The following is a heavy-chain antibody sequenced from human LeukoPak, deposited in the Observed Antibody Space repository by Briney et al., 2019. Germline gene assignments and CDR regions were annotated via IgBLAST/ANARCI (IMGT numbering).Heavy chain of an antibody. CDR3: ATDYYDSSGNYYYYGMDV. CDR1: GYTLTELS. CDR2: FYPEDGET. D-gene: IGHD3-22*01. V-gene: IGHV1-24*01. Sequence: ASVTVSCKVSGYTLTELSMHWVRQAPGKGLEWMGGFYPEDGETIYAQKFQGRVTMTEDTSTDTAYMELSSLRSEDTAVYYCATDYYDSSGNYYYYGMDVWGQGTTVTVSS. J-gene: IGHJ6*02.